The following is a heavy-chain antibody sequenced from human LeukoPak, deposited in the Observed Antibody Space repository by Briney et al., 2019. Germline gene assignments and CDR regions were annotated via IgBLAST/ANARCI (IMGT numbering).Heavy chain of an antibody. Sequence: PGGSLTLSCAASGFTFNTYWMNWVRQAPGKGLEWVANIKQDGSEKYYVDSVKGRFTISRDNAKNSLYLQMNSLRAEDTAVYYCARDRGPYGDYSFDPWGRGTLVTVSS. D-gene: IGHD4-17*01. CDR1: GFTFNTYW. J-gene: IGHJ5*02. CDR3: ARDRGPYGDYSFDP. CDR2: IKQDGSEK. V-gene: IGHV3-7*05.